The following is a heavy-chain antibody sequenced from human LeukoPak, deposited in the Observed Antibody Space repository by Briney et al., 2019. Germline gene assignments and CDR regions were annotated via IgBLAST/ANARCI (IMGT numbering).Heavy chain of an antibody. Sequence: SVKVSCKASGGTFSSYAISWVRQAPGQGLEWMGGIIPIFGTANYAQKFQGRVTITTDESTSTAYMELSSLRSEDTAVYYCARVGGYYYGSGTHFDYWGQGALVTVSS. D-gene: IGHD3-10*01. V-gene: IGHV1-69*05. J-gene: IGHJ4*02. CDR2: IIPIFGTA. CDR1: GGTFSSYA. CDR3: ARVGGYYYGSGTHFDY.